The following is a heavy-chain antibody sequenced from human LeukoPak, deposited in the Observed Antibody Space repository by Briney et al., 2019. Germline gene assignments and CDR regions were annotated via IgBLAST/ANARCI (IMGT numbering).Heavy chain of an antibody. V-gene: IGHV3-7*01. CDR1: GFTFSTYW. CDR3: ARLASYYYDSSGYLYFDY. J-gene: IGHJ4*02. D-gene: IGHD3-22*01. CDR2: MKQDGSEK. Sequence: GVSLRLSCAASGFTFSTYWMSWVRQAPGKGLEWVANMKQDGSEKYYVDSVKGRFTISRDNAKNSLYLQMNSLRAEDTAVYYCARLASYYYDSSGYLYFDYWGQGTLVTVSS.